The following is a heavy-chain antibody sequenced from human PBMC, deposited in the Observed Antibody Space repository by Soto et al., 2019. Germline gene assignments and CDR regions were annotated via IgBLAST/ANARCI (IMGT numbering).Heavy chain of an antibody. J-gene: IGHJ6*02. Sequence: GASVKVSCKASGYTFTSYGIRWVRQAPGQGLEWMGWISAYNCNTNYAQKLQGRVTMTTGTSTSTAYMELRSLRSDDTAVYYCARDLLRYYDFWSGPQLHGMDVWGQGTTVTVSS. CDR3: ARDLLRYYDFWSGPQLHGMDV. D-gene: IGHD3-3*01. V-gene: IGHV1-18*04. CDR2: ISAYNCNT. CDR1: GYTFTSYG.